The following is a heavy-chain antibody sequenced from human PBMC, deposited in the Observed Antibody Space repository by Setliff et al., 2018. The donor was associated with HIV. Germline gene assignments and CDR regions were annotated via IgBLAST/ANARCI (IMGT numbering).Heavy chain of an antibody. V-gene: IGHV4-59*01. Sequence: SETLSLTCTVSGGSISSYHWSWIRQPPGKGLEWIGYIYYSGSTNYNPSLKSRVTISVDTSKNQFSLKLSSVTAADTAVYYCARNPCSGGSCPDAFDIWGQGTMVTVSS. CDR3: ARNPCSGGSCPDAFDI. D-gene: IGHD2-15*01. CDR2: IYYSGST. CDR1: GGSISSYH. J-gene: IGHJ3*02.